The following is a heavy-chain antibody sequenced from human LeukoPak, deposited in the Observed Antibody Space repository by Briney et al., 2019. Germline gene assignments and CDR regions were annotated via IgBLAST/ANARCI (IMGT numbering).Heavy chain of an antibody. CDR2: ISYDGSNK. Sequence: PGRSLRLSCAASGFTFSSYGMHWVRQAPGKGLEWVAVISYDGSNKYYADSVKGRFTISRDNSKNTLYLQMNSLRAEDTAVYYCAKAVGILEGYNFDYWGQGTLVTVSS. J-gene: IGHJ4*02. V-gene: IGHV3-30*18. CDR1: GFTFSSYG. D-gene: IGHD3-3*01. CDR3: AKAVGILEGYNFDY.